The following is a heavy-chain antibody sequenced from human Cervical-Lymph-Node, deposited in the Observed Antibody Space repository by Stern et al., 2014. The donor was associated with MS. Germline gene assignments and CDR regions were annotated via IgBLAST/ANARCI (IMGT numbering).Heavy chain of an antibody. CDR1: GFSLSTSGVA. CDR3: VHSTTSRWYRYGINWFDP. CDR2: LYWDGDK. D-gene: IGHD6-13*01. Sequence: QITLKESGPTLVKPTQTLTLTCTFSGFSLSTSGVAVGWIRQPPGKALEWLGTLYWDGDKRYSPSLKRRLTITKDTSKSQVVLTVTNMDPVDTGTYYCVHSTTSRWYRYGINWFDPWGQGTLVTVSS. V-gene: IGHV2-5*02. J-gene: IGHJ5*02.